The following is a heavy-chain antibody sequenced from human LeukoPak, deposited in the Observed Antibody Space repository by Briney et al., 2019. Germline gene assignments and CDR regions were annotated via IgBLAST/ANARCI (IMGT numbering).Heavy chain of an antibody. CDR3: AREVADSSSWDWSFDL. Sequence: GGSLRLSCAASGFTFSSYSMNSVRQAAGKGLEWDSAIGTGGDTYYGDSVKDRFTISRENARNSLYLQMHNLRPGDSAVYYCAREVADSSSWDWSFDLWGRGTLVTVSS. CDR1: GFTFSSYS. D-gene: IGHD6-6*01. J-gene: IGHJ2*01. CDR2: IGTGGDT. V-gene: IGHV3-13*01.